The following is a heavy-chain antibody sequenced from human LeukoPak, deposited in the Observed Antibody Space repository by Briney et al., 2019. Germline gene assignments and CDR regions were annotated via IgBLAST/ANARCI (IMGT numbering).Heavy chain of an antibody. D-gene: IGHD2-15*01. CDR2: VYYSGGT. J-gene: IGHJ6*02. V-gene: IGHV4-59*08. CDR3: ARHLGPGWHAMDV. CDR1: GGSVSSYS. Sequence: KSSETLSLTCTVSGGSVSSYSWRWIRQPPGKGLEWIWYVYYSGGTSYNPSLKSRVTISVETPKTQVSLRLSSVTAADTAVYYCARHLGPGWHAMDVWGQGTTVTVSS.